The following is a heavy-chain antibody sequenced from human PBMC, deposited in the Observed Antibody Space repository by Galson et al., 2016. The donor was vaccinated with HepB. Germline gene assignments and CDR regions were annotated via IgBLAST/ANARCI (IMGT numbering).Heavy chain of an antibody. CDR3: ARVVRDYRTYSYSGPSYAMDV. Sequence: SLRLSCAASGFAFDIYAMHWVRQAPGKGLEWVSGISWNSAYVGYADSVKGRFTISRDNAKNSLYLQMNSLRAEDTALYYCARVVRDYRTYSYSGPSYAMDVWGKGTTVTVSS. CDR2: ISWNSAYV. J-gene: IGHJ6*04. CDR1: GFAFDIYA. D-gene: IGHD5-18*01. V-gene: IGHV3-9*01.